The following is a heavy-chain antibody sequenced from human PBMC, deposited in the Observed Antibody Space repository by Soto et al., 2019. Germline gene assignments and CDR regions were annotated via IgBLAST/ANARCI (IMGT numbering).Heavy chain of an antibody. J-gene: IGHJ5*02. Sequence: GASVKVSCKASGYTFTSYAMNWVRQAPGQGLEWMGWINTNTGNPTYAQGFTGRFVFSLDTSVSTAYLQICSLKAEDTAVYYCARAIAVGTHDTIPDWFDPWGQGTLVTVSS. V-gene: IGHV7-4-1*01. CDR2: INTNTGNP. CDR3: ARAIAVGTHDTIPDWFDP. D-gene: IGHD6-19*01. CDR1: GYTFTSYA.